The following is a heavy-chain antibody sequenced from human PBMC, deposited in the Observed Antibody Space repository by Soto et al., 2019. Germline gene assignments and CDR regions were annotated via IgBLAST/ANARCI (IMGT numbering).Heavy chain of an antibody. CDR2: ISKDGNNE. CDR3: AKYTISSNYYYGTDV. V-gene: IGHV3-30*18. CDR1: GFIFSSYG. J-gene: IGHJ6*02. Sequence: QVHLVESGGGVGQPGRSLRLSCAASGFIFSSYGMHWVRQAPGKGLEWVAVISKDGNNEYYADSVKGRFTISRDNSKNTLYLEMNSRRVDDTAIYYCAKYTISSNYYYGTDVWGQGTTVTVS. D-gene: IGHD6-6*01.